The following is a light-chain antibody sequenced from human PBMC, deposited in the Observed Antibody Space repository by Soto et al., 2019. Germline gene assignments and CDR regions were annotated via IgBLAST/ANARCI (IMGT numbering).Light chain of an antibody. V-gene: IGKV1-5*03. Sequence: DIQMTQSPSTLSGSVGDRVTITCRASQTISRWLDWYQQKPGQAPKLLIYKASTLKSGVPSRFSGWRSGTEFTLTISSLQPDEFATYYFQHYNSYSEAFGQGTKVELK. CDR3: QHYNSYSEA. J-gene: IGKJ1*01. CDR2: KAS. CDR1: QTISRW.